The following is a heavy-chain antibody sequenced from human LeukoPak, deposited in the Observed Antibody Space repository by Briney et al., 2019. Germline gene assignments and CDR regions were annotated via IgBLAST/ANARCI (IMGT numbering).Heavy chain of an antibody. J-gene: IGHJ6*02. D-gene: IGHD1-26*01. V-gene: IGHV3-33*08. Sequence: GGSLRLSCAASGFTFSSSAMHWVRQAPDKGLEWVAVIWYDGSNKYYADSVKGRFTISRDNSKNTLYLQMNSLRAEDTAVYYCARGELLLSDYYYYGMDVWGQGTTVTVSS. CDR1: GFTFSSSA. CDR3: ARGELLLSDYYYYGMDV. CDR2: IWYDGSNK.